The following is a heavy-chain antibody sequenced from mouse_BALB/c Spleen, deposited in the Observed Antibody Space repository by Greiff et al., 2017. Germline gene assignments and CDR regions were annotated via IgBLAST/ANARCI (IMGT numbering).Heavy chain of an antibody. CDR2: IYPGNSDT. Sequence: EVQLKESGTVLARPGASVKMSCKASGYSFTSYWMHWVKQRPGQGLEWIGAIYPGNSDTSYNQKFKGKAKLTAVTSASTAYMELSSLTNEDSAVYYCTKGGIYYGYDDAIDYWGQGTSVTVSA. V-gene: IGHV1-5*01. D-gene: IGHD2-2*01. CDR1: GYSFTSYW. J-gene: IGHJ4*01. CDR3: TKGGIYYGYDDAIDY.